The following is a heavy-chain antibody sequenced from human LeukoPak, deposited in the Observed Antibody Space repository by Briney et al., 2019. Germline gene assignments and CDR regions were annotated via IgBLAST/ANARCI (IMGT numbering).Heavy chain of an antibody. D-gene: IGHD3-10*01. Sequence: SETLSLTCTVSGGSISSYYWSWIRQPPGKGLEWIGYIYYSGTTNYNPSLKSRLTISVDTSKNQFSLKLSSVTGADTAVYYCARGREQWFGELFLDYWGQGTLVTVSS. CDR3: ARGREQWFGELFLDY. CDR2: IYYSGTT. CDR1: GGSISSYY. J-gene: IGHJ4*02. V-gene: IGHV4-59*01.